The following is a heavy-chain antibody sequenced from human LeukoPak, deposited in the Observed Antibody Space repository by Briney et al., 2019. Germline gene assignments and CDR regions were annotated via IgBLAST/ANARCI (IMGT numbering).Heavy chain of an antibody. J-gene: IGHJ4*02. Sequence: GGSLRLSCAASGFTFGSYWMHWVRQAPGKGLVWVSRINSDGSSTNYADSVKGRFTISRDNAKNTLYLQMNGLRAEDTAVYYCATSTYCSGGSCYSRTFQYWGQGTLVTVSS. CDR2: INSDGSST. CDR3: ATSTYCSGGSCYSRTFQY. D-gene: IGHD2-15*01. CDR1: GFTFGSYW. V-gene: IGHV3-74*01.